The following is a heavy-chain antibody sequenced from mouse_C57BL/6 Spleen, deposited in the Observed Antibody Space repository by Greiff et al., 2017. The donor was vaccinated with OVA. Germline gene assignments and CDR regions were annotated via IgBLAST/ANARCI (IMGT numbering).Heavy chain of an antibody. J-gene: IGHJ4*01. CDR2: IYPGDGDT. Sequence: QVHVKQSGAELVKPGASVKISCKASGYAFSSYWMNWVKQRPGKGLEWIGQIYPGDGDTNYNGKFKGKATLTADKSSSTAYMQLSSLTSEDSAVYFCARGKRQGAMDYWGQGTSVTVSS. CDR3: ARGKRQGAMDY. CDR1: GYAFSSYW. D-gene: IGHD2-12*01. V-gene: IGHV1-80*01.